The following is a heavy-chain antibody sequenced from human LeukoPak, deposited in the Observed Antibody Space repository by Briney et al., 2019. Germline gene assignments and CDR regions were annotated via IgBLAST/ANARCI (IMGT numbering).Heavy chain of an antibody. Sequence: ASVKVSCKASGGTFSSYAISWVRQAPGQGLEWMGGIIPIFGTANYAQKFQGRVTITADESTSTAYMELSSLRSEDTAVYYCATAYYTAAGDAFDIWGQGTMVTVSS. V-gene: IGHV1-69*13. CDR2: IIPIFGTA. CDR1: GGTFSSYA. CDR3: ATAYYTAAGDAFDI. D-gene: IGHD1-26*01. J-gene: IGHJ3*02.